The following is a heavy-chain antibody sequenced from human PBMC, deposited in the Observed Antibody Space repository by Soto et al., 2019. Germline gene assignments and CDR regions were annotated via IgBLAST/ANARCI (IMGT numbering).Heavy chain of an antibody. J-gene: IGHJ4*02. CDR1: GFTFTSFA. Sequence: GGSLRLSCSASGFTFTSFAIHWVRQAPGKGLEWVAVISENGVNKYSAESVRGRFVISRDNSKNTVELEMNSLRPEDTAIYFCARRLTKTVSALGYWGQGTLVTVSS. V-gene: IGHV3-30*09. CDR2: ISENGVNK. D-gene: IGHD2-8*01. CDR3: ARRLTKTVSALGY.